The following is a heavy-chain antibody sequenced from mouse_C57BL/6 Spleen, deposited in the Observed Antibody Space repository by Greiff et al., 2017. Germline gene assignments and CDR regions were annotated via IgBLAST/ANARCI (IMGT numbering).Heavy chain of an antibody. Sequence: VQLQQSGAELMKPGASVKLSCKATGYTFTGYWIEWVKQRPGHGLEWIGEILPGSGSTNYNEKFKGKATFTADTSSNTAYMQLSSLTTEDSAIYYCARKGGRNYYGSSYGYFDYWGQGTTLTVSS. D-gene: IGHD1-1*01. V-gene: IGHV1-9*01. J-gene: IGHJ2*01. CDR2: ILPGSGST. CDR1: GYTFTGYW. CDR3: ARKGGRNYYGSSYGYFDY.